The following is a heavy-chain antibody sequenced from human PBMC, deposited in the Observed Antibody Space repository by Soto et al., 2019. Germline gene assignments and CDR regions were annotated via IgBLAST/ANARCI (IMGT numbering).Heavy chain of an antibody. CDR3: ARQGRISSGWTPYYYYVMDV. Sequence: GESLKISCKGSGYSFTSYWISWVRQMPGKGLEWMGRIDPSDSYTNYSPSFQGHVTISADKSISTAYLQWSSLKASDTAMYYCARQGRISSGWTPYYYYVMDVWXQGTTVTVSS. J-gene: IGHJ6*02. CDR2: IDPSDSYT. V-gene: IGHV5-10-1*01. D-gene: IGHD6-19*01. CDR1: GYSFTSYW.